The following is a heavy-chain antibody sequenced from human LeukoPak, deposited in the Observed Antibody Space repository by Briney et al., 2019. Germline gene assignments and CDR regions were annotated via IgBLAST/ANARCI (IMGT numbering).Heavy chain of an antibody. CDR3: ARASTVPYNWFDP. CDR2: IIPILGIA. J-gene: IGHJ5*02. V-gene: IGHV1-69*02. Sequence: SVKVSCKASGGTFSSYTISWVRQAPGQGLEWMGRIIPILGIANYAQKFQGRVTITADKSTSTAYMELSSLRSEDAAVYYCARASTVPYNWFDPWGQGTLVTVSS. D-gene: IGHD4-11*01. CDR1: GGTFSSYT.